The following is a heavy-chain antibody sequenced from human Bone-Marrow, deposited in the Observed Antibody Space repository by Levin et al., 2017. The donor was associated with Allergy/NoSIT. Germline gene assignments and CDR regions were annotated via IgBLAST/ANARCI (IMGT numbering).Heavy chain of an antibody. CDR3: AKDVEGVAGTGYFDY. Sequence: GGSLRLSCAASGFTFDDYAMHWVRQAPGKGLEWVSGISWNRDIIGYADSVKGRFTISRDHAKNFLYLQMNSLRPEETALYYCAKDVEGVAGTGYFDYWGQGTLVTVSS. CDR2: ISWNRDII. CDR1: GFTFDDYA. D-gene: IGHD6-19*01. V-gene: IGHV3-9*01. J-gene: IGHJ4*02.